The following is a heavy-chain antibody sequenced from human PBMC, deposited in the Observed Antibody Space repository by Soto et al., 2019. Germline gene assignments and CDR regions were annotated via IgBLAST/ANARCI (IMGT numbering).Heavy chain of an antibody. D-gene: IGHD2-15*01. V-gene: IGHV3-11*06. J-gene: IGHJ5*02. CDR1: GFTFGDSY. Sequence: LRLSCAGSGFTFGDSYMGWIRQAPGKGLEWLSYISPGSRYSAYADSVKGRFTISRDNAKRSLYLQMMSLTAEDTAIYYCVRGGGGGLFDPWGQGTMVTVSS. CDR2: ISPGSRYS. CDR3: VRGGGGGLFDP.